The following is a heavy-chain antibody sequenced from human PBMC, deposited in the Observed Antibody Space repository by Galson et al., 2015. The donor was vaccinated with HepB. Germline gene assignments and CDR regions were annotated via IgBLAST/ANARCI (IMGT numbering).Heavy chain of an antibody. Sequence: SVKVSCKASGYTFTGYYMHWVRQAPGQGLEWMGWINPNSGGTNYAQKFQGWVTMTRDTSISTAYMELRSLRSDDTAVYYCARPSYDYGDSDFTGPEYFQHWGQGTLVTVSS. D-gene: IGHD4-17*01. CDR3: ARPSYDYGDSDFTGPEYFQH. CDR2: INPNSGGT. V-gene: IGHV1-2*04. J-gene: IGHJ1*01. CDR1: GYTFTGYY.